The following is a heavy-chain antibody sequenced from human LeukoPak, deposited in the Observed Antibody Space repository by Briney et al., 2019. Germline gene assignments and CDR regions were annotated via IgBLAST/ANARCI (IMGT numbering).Heavy chain of an antibody. CDR2: INPNSGDT. Sequence: GASVKVSCRASGYTFTDYHIHWVRQAPGQGLEWMGRINPNSGDTNYAQNFQGRVTMTRDTSINQAYMELSRLRSDETAVYYCARDYCSSTSCLFDYWGQGTLVTVSS. J-gene: IGHJ4*02. CDR3: ARDYCSSTSCLFDY. V-gene: IGHV1-2*06. D-gene: IGHD2-2*01. CDR1: GYTFTDYH.